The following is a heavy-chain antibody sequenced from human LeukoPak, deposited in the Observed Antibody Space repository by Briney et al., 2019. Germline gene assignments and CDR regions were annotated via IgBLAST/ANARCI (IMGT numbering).Heavy chain of an antibody. Sequence: ASVKVSCKASGYSFTGYSMHWVRQAPGQGLEWMGWINPNSGGTNYAQKFQGRVTMTRDTSISTAYMELSRLRSDDTAVYYCARDTYYYDSGGYYYVHWGQGTLVTVSS. CDR1: GYSFTGYS. CDR3: ARDTYYYDSGGYYYVH. V-gene: IGHV1-2*02. J-gene: IGHJ4*02. CDR2: INPNSGGT. D-gene: IGHD3-22*01.